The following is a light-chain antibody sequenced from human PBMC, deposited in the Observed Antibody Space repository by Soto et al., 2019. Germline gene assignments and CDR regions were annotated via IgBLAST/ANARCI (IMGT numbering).Light chain of an antibody. CDR3: QQYGSSSCT. V-gene: IGKV3-20*01. Sequence: ELPFTQCPGTLSLSPGTRASLSCRASQSVSSSYLAWYQQKPGQAPRLLIYGASSRATGIPDRFSGSGSGTDFTLTISRLEPEDFAVYYCQQYGSSSCTFGQGTKVDIK. J-gene: IGKJ1*01. CDR2: GAS. CDR1: QSVSSSY.